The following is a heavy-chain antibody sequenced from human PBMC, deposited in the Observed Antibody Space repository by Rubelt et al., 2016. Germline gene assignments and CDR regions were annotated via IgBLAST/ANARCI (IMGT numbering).Heavy chain of an antibody. CDR1: IGHVNSGSYF. CDR3: ARRGVSGYVDS. CDR2: IHYSGST. J-gene: IGHJ4*02. Sequence: QLQLQESAPGLVKPSETLSLTCSVSIGHVNSGSYFWSWIRRPPGKGPEWIGYIHYSGSTNYNPSLKSRVTILVDTPKNQFALKLSSVTAADTAVYYCARRGVSGYVDSWGQGTLVTVSS. D-gene: IGHD3-10*01. V-gene: IGHV4-61*01.